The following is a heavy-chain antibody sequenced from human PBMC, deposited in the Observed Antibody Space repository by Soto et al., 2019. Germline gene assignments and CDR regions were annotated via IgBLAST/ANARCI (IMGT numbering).Heavy chain of an antibody. J-gene: IGHJ4*02. D-gene: IGHD4-17*01. V-gene: IGHV4-59*01. CDR2: IYYSGST. CDR1: GGSISSYY. Sequence: QVQLQESGPGLVKPSETLSLTCTVSGGSISSYYWIWIRQPPGKGLEWIGYIYYSGSTNYNPSLMSRVTISVDTSKNQFSLKLSSVTAADTAVYYCARAYGDYVFDYWGQGTLVTVSS. CDR3: ARAYGDYVFDY.